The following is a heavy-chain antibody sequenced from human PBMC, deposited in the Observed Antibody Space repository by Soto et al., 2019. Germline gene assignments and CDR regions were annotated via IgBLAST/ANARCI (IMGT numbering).Heavy chain of an antibody. J-gene: IGHJ5*02. CDR1: GDTFISYD. Sequence: ASVKVSCKASGDTFISYDINWVRQAPGQGLEWMGWMNPNTGSTGYVQKFQGRLTMTSTTSISTAYMELSSLRSEDTAVYYCAGGRRSSSSWFDPWGQGTLVTVSS. CDR3: AGGRRSSSSWFDP. CDR2: MNPNTGST. D-gene: IGHD6-6*01. V-gene: IGHV1-8*01.